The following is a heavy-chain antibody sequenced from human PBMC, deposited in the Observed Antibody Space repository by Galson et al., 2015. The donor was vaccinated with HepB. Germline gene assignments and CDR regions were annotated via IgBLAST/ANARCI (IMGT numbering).Heavy chain of an antibody. D-gene: IGHD3-3*02. J-gene: IGHJ4*02. Sequence: SLRLSCAASGFTFSSYGMSWVRQAPGQGLEWVSTFSGSGNIFYADSVKGRFTISRDNSKNTLYLQMNSLRVDDTAVYFCARPLGGHLFDYRGQGTLVTVSS. CDR3: ARPLGGHLFDY. V-gene: IGHV3-23*01. CDR2: FSGSGNI. CDR1: GFTFSSYG.